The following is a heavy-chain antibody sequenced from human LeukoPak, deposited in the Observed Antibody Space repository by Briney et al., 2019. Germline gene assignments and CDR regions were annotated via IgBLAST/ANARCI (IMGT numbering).Heavy chain of an antibody. J-gene: IGHJ6*03. CDR1: GFTFSTYT. Sequence: SGGSLRLSCAASGFTFSTYTMNWVRQAPGKGLEWVSSISSIGSTIYYADSVKGRFTISRDNAKNSLYLQMNSLRVEDTAVYYCARVLRYCSGGNCYSGGLGYMDVWGKGTTVTISS. D-gene: IGHD2-15*01. CDR3: ARVLRYCSGGNCYSGGLGYMDV. V-gene: IGHV3-48*01. CDR2: ISSIGSTI.